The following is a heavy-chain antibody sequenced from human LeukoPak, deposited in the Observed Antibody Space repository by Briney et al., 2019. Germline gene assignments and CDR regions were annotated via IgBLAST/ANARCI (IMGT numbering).Heavy chain of an antibody. J-gene: IGHJ4*02. V-gene: IGHV3-7*01. CDR1: GFTFSSYW. Sequence: GGSLRLSCAASGFTFSSYWMGWVRQAPGKGLEWVANIKPDGYDKYYVDSLKGRFTISRDNAKNSLYLQMNSLRAEDTAVYYCARGVLRYFDSPPHYWGQGTLVTVSS. CDR3: ARGVLRYFDSPPHY. D-gene: IGHD3-9*01. CDR2: IKPDGYDK.